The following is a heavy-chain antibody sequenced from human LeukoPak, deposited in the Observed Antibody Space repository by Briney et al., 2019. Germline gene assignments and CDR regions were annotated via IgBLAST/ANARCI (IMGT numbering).Heavy chain of an antibody. CDR2: IIPIFGTA. Sequence: ASVKVSCKASGGTFSSYAISWVRQAPGQGLEWMGGIIPIFGTANYAQKFQGRVRITADDSTSTDYMERSSLRSEDTAVCYCARPGSDGRSDYWGQGTLVTVSS. CDR1: GGTFSSYA. V-gene: IGHV1-69*13. J-gene: IGHJ4*02. D-gene: IGHD5-24*01. CDR3: ARPGSDGRSDY.